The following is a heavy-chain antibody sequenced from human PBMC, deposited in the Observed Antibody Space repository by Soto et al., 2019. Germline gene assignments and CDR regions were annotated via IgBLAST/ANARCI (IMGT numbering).Heavy chain of an antibody. CDR1: GGSITSSSYY. D-gene: IGHD2-15*01. V-gene: IGHV4-39*02. CDR2: IYYSGKT. Sequence: QLQLQESGPGLVKPSETLSLTCTVSGGSITSSSYYWGWIRQPPGKGLEWIGSIYYSGKTYYTPSHKSRVTISVDTSKNQFSLKLSSVTAADTAVYYCAREGGRYCSGGSCQVDYWGQGTLVTVSS. CDR3: AREGGRYCSGGSCQVDY. J-gene: IGHJ4*02.